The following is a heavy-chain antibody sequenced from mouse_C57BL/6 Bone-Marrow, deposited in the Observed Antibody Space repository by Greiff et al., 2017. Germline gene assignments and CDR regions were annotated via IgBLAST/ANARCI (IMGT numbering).Heavy chain of an antibody. D-gene: IGHD1-1*01. V-gene: IGHV5-4*03. CDR3: ARIPDYYGSSPWYFDV. CDR1: GFTFSSYA. Sequence: EVKLVESGGGLVKPGGSLKLSCAASGFTFSSYAMSWVRQTPGKRLEWVATISDGGSYTYYPDNVKGRFTISRENAKYNLYLQESHLKSEDTAMYYCARIPDYYGSSPWYFDVWGTGTTVTVSA. J-gene: IGHJ1*03. CDR2: ISDGGSYT.